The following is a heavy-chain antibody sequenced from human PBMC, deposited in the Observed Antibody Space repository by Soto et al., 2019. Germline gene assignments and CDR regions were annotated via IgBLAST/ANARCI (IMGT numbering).Heavy chain of an antibody. Sequence: PSETLSLTCAVYGGSFSGYSWTWIRQPPGTGLEWIGEINHTGSTNYNPSLKSRVTISVDTSKNQFSLKLSSVTAADTAVYYCASQSRQYYDFWSGWDYYYYGMDVWGQGTTVIVSS. D-gene: IGHD3-3*01. CDR2: INHTGST. V-gene: IGHV4-34*01. CDR1: GGSFSGYS. CDR3: ASQSRQYYDFWSGWDYYYYGMDV. J-gene: IGHJ6*02.